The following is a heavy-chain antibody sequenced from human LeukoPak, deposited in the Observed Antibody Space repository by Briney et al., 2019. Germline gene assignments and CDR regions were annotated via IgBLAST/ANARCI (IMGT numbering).Heavy chain of an antibody. V-gene: IGHV3-23*01. Sequence: PGGSLRLSCAASGFTFSSYAMSWVRQAPGKGLEWVSAISGTGGGTYYADSVKGRFTISRDNSKNTLYLQMNSLRAEDTAVYYCAKNQYIFATYYYYMDVWGKGTTVTVPS. CDR1: GFTFSSYA. J-gene: IGHJ6*03. D-gene: IGHD1-14*01. CDR3: AKNQYIFATYYYYMDV. CDR2: ISGTGGGT.